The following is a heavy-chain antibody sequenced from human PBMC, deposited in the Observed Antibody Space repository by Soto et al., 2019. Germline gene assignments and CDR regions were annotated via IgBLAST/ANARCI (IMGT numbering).Heavy chain of an antibody. CDR1: GFTFSDFG. V-gene: IGHV3-33*01. CDR2: IWYDGSNQ. J-gene: IGHJ4*02. Sequence: GGSLRLSCAASGFTFSDFGMHWVRQTPGRGLEWVAVIWYDGSNQYYADSVKGRFTISRDNSKNTLHLQMSSLRAEDTAVYYCVRGNGSGRILGFFDYWGQGSPVTVSS. CDR3: VRGNGSGRILGFFDY. D-gene: IGHD3-10*01.